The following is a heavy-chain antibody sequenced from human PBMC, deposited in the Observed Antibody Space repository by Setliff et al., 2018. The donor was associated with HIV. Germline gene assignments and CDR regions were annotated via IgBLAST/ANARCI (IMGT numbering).Heavy chain of an antibody. CDR1: GGSISSNTYY. CDR3: ARQGAGIQVRYFDWPWDPWTLDFDI. V-gene: IGHV4-39*01. D-gene: IGHD3-9*01. CDR2: IYYSGST. Sequence: SETLSLTCAVSGGSISSNTYYWGWIRQPPGKGLEWIGSIYYSGSTYYNPSLKSRVTISVDTSKNQFSPKLSSVTAADTAVYYCARQGAGIQVRYFDWPWDPWTLDFDIWGRGTLVTVSS. J-gene: IGHJ2*01.